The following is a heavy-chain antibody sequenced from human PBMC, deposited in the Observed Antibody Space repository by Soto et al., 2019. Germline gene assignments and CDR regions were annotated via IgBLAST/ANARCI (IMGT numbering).Heavy chain of an antibody. J-gene: IGHJ6*02. D-gene: IGHD6-6*01. CDR2: IIPIFGTA. Sequence: ASVKRSCKASGGTFSSYASSWVRQAPGQGLEWMGGIIPIFGTANYAQKFQGRVTITADESTSTAYMELSSLRSEDTAVYYCGRATYSSSHRANYYYCGMDVWGQGTTVTVSS. CDR1: GGTFSSYA. V-gene: IGHV1-69*13. CDR3: GRATYSSSHRANYYYCGMDV.